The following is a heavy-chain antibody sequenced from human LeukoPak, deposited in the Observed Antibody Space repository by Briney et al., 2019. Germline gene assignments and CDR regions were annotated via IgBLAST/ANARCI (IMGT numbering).Heavy chain of an antibody. Sequence: KASETLSLTCTVSGGSISSYYWSWIRQPPGKGLEWIAYISYSGSTNYNPSLKSRVTISVDTSKNQFSLKLSSVTAADTAVYNFARHPGGRYSSRWYGWFDPWGQGTLVTVSS. CDR1: GGSISSYY. CDR3: ARHPGGRYSSRWYGWFDP. J-gene: IGHJ5*02. CDR2: ISYSGST. D-gene: IGHD6-13*01. V-gene: IGHV4-59*08.